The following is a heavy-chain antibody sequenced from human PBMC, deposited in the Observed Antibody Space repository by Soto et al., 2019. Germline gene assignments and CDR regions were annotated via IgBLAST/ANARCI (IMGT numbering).Heavy chain of an antibody. CDR1: GFTFSSYW. V-gene: IGHV3-7*03. CDR2: IKQDGSEK. CDR3: ARDTPFYCSGGSCYSGGYFDY. Sequence: GGSLRLSCAASGFTFSSYWMSWVRQAPGKGLEWVANIKQDGSEKYYVDSVKGRFTISRDNAKNSLYLQMNSLRAEDTAVYYCARDTPFYCSGGSCYSGGYFDYWGQGTLVTVSS. D-gene: IGHD2-15*01. J-gene: IGHJ4*02.